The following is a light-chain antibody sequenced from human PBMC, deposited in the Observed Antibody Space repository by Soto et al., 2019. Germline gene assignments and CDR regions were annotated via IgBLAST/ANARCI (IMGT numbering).Light chain of an antibody. J-gene: IGLJ1*01. Sequence: QSALTQPASVSGSPGQSITISCTGTSSDVGNSNYVSWYQQHPGKAPKLIIYEVSNRPSGVSNRFSGSKSGNTASLTFSGLQAEDEADYYCIAYITTSILYVFGTGTKLTVL. CDR1: SSDVGNSNY. V-gene: IGLV2-14*01. CDR2: EVS. CDR3: IAYITTSILYV.